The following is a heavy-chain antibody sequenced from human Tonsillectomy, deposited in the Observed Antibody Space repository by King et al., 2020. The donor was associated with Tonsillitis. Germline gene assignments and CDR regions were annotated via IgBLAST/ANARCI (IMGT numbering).Heavy chain of an antibody. CDR3: ARGKSSCYYYDSSGYSSTAFDI. V-gene: IGHV1-69*01. CDR1: GGTFSSYA. J-gene: IGHJ3*02. D-gene: IGHD3-22*01. Sequence: VQLVESGAEVKKPGSSVKVSCKASGGTFSSYAISWVRQAPGQGLEWMGWIIPIFGTANYAQKFQGRVTITADESTSTAYMELSSLRSEDTAVYYCARGKSSCYYYDSSGYSSTAFDIWGQGPMVTVSS. CDR2: IIPIFGTA.